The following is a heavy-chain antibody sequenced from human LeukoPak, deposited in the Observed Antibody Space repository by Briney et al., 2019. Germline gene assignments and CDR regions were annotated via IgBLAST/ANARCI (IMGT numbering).Heavy chain of an antibody. CDR2: IYTSGST. J-gene: IGHJ4*02. D-gene: IGHD3-22*01. CDR1: GGSISSYY. Sequence: SETLSLTCTVSGGSISSYYWSWIRQPAGKGLEWVGRIYTSGSTNYNPYLKSRVTISVDKFKKQFSLKLSPVTAAGTAVYYCARGYYYDSSGYYEYWGQGTLVTVSS. CDR3: ARGYYYDSSGYYEY. V-gene: IGHV4-4*07.